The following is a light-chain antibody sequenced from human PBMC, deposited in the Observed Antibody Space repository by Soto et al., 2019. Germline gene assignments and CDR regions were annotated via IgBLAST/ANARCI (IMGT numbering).Light chain of an antibody. CDR1: QSISSW. CDR2: DAS. Sequence: DIQMTQSPSTLFASVGDRVTITCRASQSISSWLAWYQQKPGKAPKPLIYDASNLESGVPSRFSGSGSGTEFTLTISSLQPDDFATYYCQQYNSYPITFGQGTRLEIK. J-gene: IGKJ5*01. V-gene: IGKV1-5*01. CDR3: QQYNSYPIT.